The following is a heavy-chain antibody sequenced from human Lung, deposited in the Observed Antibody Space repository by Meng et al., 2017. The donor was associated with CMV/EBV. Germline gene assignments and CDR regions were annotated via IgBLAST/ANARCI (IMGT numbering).Heavy chain of an antibody. Sequence: VALGAPGPGLVKPSESLSLTCAASGDSITNHNWWAWVRPPPGKGLEWIGEIPHRGSSAYNPSLKSRVSMSIDKSKNQFSLKLTSVTAADTAVYHCLRRSGGSVWGQGTLVTVSS. D-gene: IGHD3-10*01. J-gene: IGHJ1*01. V-gene: IGHV4-4*02. CDR2: IPHRGSS. CDR3: LRRSGGSV. CDR1: GDSITNHNW.